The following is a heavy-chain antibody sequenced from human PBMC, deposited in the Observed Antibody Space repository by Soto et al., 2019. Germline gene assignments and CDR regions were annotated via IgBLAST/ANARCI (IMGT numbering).Heavy chain of an antibody. J-gene: IGHJ4*02. CDR2: INHSGST. V-gene: IGHV4-34*01. CDR3: ARGITVTGPFSSFDY. Sequence: SETLSLTCAVYGGSFSGYYWSWIRQSPGKGLEWIGEINHSGSTNYNPTLKSRVAISVDTSKNQFSLTLSSVTAADNAVYYCARGITVTGPFSSFDYWGQGTLVTVSS. D-gene: IGHD4-4*01. CDR1: GGSFSGYY.